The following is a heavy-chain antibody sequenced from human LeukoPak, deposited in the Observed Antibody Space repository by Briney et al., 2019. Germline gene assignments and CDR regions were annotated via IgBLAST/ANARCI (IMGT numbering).Heavy chain of an antibody. J-gene: IGHJ4*02. CDR3: ARDLGYGDYVFDY. CDR1: GYTFTGYY. V-gene: IGHV1-2*02. D-gene: IGHD4-17*01. Sequence: ASVKVSRKASGYTFTGYYMHWVRQAPGQGLEWMGWINPNSGGTNYAQKFQGRVTMTRDTSISTAYMELSRLRSDDTAVYYRARDLGYGDYVFDYWGQGTLVTVSS. CDR2: INPNSGGT.